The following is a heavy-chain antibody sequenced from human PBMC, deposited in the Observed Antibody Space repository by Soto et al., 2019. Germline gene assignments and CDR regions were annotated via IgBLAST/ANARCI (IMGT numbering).Heavy chain of an antibody. V-gene: IGHV3-23*01. Sequence: GGSLRLSCAASGITFNTYAMTWVRQGPGKGLEWVSCISGSGDTTYYAESVKGRFTISRDNSKSTLFLHMNSLRAEDTALYYCAKGTSGNCYSSFDICGQGTMVTVSS. D-gene: IGHD2-15*01. CDR1: GITFNTYA. J-gene: IGHJ3*02. CDR2: ISGSGDTT. CDR3: AKGTSGNCYSSFDI.